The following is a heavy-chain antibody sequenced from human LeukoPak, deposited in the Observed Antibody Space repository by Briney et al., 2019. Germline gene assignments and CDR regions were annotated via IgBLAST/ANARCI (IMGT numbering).Heavy chain of an antibody. V-gene: IGHV4-59*01. CDR2: IYYSGST. D-gene: IGHD3-3*01. J-gene: IGHJ4*02. Sequence: PSETLSLTCTVSGGSISSYYWSWIRQPPGKGLEWIGYIYYSGSTNYNPSLKSRVTISVDTSKNQFSLKLSSVTAADTAVYYCARSGELYYDFWSGNFDYWGQGTLVTVSS. CDR3: ARSGELYYDFWSGNFDY. CDR1: GGSISSYY.